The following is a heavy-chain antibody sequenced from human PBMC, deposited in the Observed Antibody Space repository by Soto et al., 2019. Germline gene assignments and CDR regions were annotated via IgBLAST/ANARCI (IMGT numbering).Heavy chain of an antibody. Sequence: SETLSLTCTVSGGSVSSGSYYWSWIRQPPGKGLEWIGYIYYSGSTNYNPSLKSRVTISVDTSKNQFSLKLSSVTAADTAVYYCARASPPAPVYSSSYYYYYGMDVWGQGTSVTVSS. CDR3: ARASPPAPVYSSSYYYYYGMDV. D-gene: IGHD6-6*01. CDR2: IYYSGST. J-gene: IGHJ6*02. V-gene: IGHV4-61*01. CDR1: GGSVSSGSYY.